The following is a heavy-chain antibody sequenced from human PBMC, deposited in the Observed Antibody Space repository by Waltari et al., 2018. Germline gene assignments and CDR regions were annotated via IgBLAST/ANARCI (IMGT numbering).Heavy chain of an antibody. Sequence: QVQLVQSGAEVKKPGSSVKVSCKASGGTFSSYAISWVRQDPGQGLEWMGGIIPIFGTANYAQKFQGRVTITADESTSTAYMELSSLRSEDTAVYYCARDGRFLEWLLGGTGGMDVWGQGTTVTVSS. J-gene: IGHJ6*02. CDR2: IIPIFGTA. V-gene: IGHV1-69*01. D-gene: IGHD3-3*01. CDR3: ARDGRFLEWLLGGTGGMDV. CDR1: GGTFSSYA.